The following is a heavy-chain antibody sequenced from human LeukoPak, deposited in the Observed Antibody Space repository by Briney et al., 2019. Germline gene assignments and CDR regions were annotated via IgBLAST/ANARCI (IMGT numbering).Heavy chain of an antibody. V-gene: IGHV3-74*01. J-gene: IGHJ4*02. Sequence: GGSLRLSCAASGFSLSRYWMYWVRQAPGKGLVWVSRIKSDDSVTDYADSVKGRFTISRDNSKNTLYLQMNSLRAEDTAVYYCARDLPPRGYSGYDYYYWGQGTLVTVSS. D-gene: IGHD5-12*01. CDR2: IKSDDSVT. CDR3: ARDLPPRGYSGYDYYY. CDR1: GFSLSRYW.